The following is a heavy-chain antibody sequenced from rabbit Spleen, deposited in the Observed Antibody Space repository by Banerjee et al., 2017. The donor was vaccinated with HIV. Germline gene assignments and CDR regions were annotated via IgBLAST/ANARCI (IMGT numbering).Heavy chain of an antibody. D-gene: IGHD1-1*01. CDR2: IDTGSSGFT. CDR3: ARDTSSSFSSYGMDL. CDR1: GFSFSSSSY. V-gene: IGHV1S40*01. J-gene: IGHJ6*01. Sequence: QSLEESGGDLVKPGTSLTLTCTASGFSFSSSSYMCWVRQAPGKGLEWIACIDTGSSGFTYFATWAKGRFTCSKTSSTTVTLQMTRLTAADTATYFCARDTSSSFSSYGMDLWGQGTLVTVS.